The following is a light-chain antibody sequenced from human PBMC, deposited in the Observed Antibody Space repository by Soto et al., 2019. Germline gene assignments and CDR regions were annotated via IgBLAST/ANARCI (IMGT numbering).Light chain of an antibody. CDR3: QQYDVHSKT. J-gene: IGKJ1*01. CDR2: DAS. CDR1: QSISSW. Sequence: RRTPNTYTLSASVGDRVTITFRASQSISSWLAWYQQKPGKAPKLLIYDASSLESGVPSRFSGSGSGTEFTLTISSLQPDDFATYYCQQYDVHSKTFGQGTKV. V-gene: IGKV1-5*01.